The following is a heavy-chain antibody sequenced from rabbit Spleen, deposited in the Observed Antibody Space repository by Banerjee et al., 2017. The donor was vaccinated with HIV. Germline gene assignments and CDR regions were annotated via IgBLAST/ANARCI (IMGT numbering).Heavy chain of an antibody. J-gene: IGHJ6*01. CDR1: GFSFSSRYY. V-gene: IGHV1S45*01. CDR2: IDAGSSGIT. Sequence: QEQLEESGGDLVKPGASLTLTCTASGFSFSSRYYMSWVRQAPGKGLEWLACIDAGSSGITYYASWAKGRFTISKTSATTVTLQMTSLTAADTASYFCARDFVAAGYGYAIGSLWGPGTLVTVS. CDR3: ARDFVAAGYGYAIGSL. D-gene: IGHD6-1*01.